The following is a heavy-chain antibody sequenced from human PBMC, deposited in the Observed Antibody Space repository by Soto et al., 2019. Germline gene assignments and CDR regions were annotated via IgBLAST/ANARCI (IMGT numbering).Heavy chain of an antibody. CDR2: IYYSGST. CDR3: TRVEREVQSADYDFWSGCYFDI. Sequence: SETLSLTCTVSGGSISSYYWSWIRQPPGKGLDWIGYIYYSGSTNYNPSLKIRVTITIDTAKNQFSLNLSPVTAADTAVYYCTRVEREVQSADYDFWSGCYFDIWGQGTMVTVSS. V-gene: IGHV4-59*01. CDR1: GGSISSYY. J-gene: IGHJ3*02. D-gene: IGHD3-3*01.